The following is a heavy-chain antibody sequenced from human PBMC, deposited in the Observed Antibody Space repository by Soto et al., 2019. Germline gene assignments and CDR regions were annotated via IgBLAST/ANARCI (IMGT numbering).Heavy chain of an antibody. D-gene: IGHD3-22*01. V-gene: IGHV3-21*06. Sequence: GGSLRLSCEASGFTFSSYSLYWVRQAPGKGLEWVASISSHSNFKYYADSVKGRFTIPRDNAKNSLFLQMDSLRAEDSAVYYCVRDNHTDSSGYSFFNWGQGTVVTVSS. CDR3: VRDNHTDSSGYSFFN. CDR1: GFTFSSYS. J-gene: IGHJ4*01. CDR2: ISSHSNFK.